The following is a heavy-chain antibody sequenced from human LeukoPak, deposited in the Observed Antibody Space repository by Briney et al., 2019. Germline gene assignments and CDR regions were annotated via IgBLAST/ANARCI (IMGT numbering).Heavy chain of an antibody. CDR2: IYHSGST. J-gene: IGHJ4*02. Sequence: KPSETLSLTCAVSGHSISSGYYWGWIRQSPGKGLEWIGNIYHSGSTYKNPSLKSRVTISLDTSKNQFSLKLSSVTAADTAMYYCARLSGAPVRHPIYHFDYWGQGTLVAVSS. D-gene: IGHD2-2*02. CDR1: GHSISSGYY. V-gene: IGHV4-38-2*01. CDR3: ARLSGAPVRHPIYHFDY.